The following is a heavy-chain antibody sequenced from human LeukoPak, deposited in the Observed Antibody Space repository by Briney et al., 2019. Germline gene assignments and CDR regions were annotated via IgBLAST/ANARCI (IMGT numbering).Heavy chain of an antibody. CDR3: TTLSGDSGSTTGIDY. CDR2: IKSKTDGGTT. V-gene: IGHV3-15*01. J-gene: IGHJ4*02. CDR1: GFTFSNAW. D-gene: IGHD5-12*01. Sequence: GGSLILSCAASGFTFSNAWMSWVRQAPGKGLEWVGRIKSKTDGGTTDYAAPVKGRFTISRDDSKNTLYLQMNSLKTEDTAVYYCTTLSGDSGSTTGIDYWGQGTLVTVSS.